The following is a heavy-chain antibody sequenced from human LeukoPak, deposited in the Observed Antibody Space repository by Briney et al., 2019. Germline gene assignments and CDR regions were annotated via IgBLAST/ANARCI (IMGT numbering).Heavy chain of an antibody. CDR3: AREYDNDYYFDY. V-gene: IGHV3-30-3*01. Sequence: GGSLRLSCAASRFTFRNYAMYWVRQAPGKGLEWVAVISYDGSNKYYADSVKGRFTISRDNSKSTLYLQMNSLRAEDTAVYYCAREYDNDYYFDYWGQGTLVTVSS. J-gene: IGHJ4*02. CDR1: RFTFRNYA. CDR2: ISYDGSNK. D-gene: IGHD3-22*01.